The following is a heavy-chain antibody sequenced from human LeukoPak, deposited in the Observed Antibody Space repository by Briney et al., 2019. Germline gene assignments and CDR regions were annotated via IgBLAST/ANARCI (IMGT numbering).Heavy chain of an antibody. D-gene: IGHD2-15*01. J-gene: IGHJ4*02. CDR2: ISSSGSTI. CDR3: ARPLTQLAYCSGGSCYEGDY. V-gene: IGHV3-48*03. Sequence: GGSLRLSCAASGFTFSSYEMNWVRQAPGKGLEWVSYISSSGSTIYYADSVKGRFTISRDNAKNSLYLQMNSLRAEDTAVYYCARPLTQLAYCSGGSCYEGDYWGQGTLVTVSS. CDR1: GFTFSSYE.